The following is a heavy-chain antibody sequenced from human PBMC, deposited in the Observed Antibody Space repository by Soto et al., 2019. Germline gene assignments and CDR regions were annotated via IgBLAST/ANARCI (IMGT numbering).Heavy chain of an antibody. J-gene: IGHJ6*02. CDR2: IIPIFGTA. CDR3: ARSSRGYYGSGSYYYYGMDV. Sequence: SVKVSCKASGGTFSSYAISWVRQAPGQGLEWMGGIIPIFGTANYAQKFQGRVTITADESTSTAYMELSSLRSEDTAVYYCARSSRGYYGSGSYYYYGMDVWGQGTTVTVSS. V-gene: IGHV1-69*13. CDR1: GGTFSSYA. D-gene: IGHD3-10*01.